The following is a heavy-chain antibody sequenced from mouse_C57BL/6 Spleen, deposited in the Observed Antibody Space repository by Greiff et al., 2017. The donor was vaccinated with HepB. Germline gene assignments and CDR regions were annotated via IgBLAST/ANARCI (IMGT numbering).Heavy chain of an antibody. Sequence: QVQLQQPGAELVRPGSSVKLSCKASGYTFTSYWMHWVKQRPIQGLEWIGNIDPSDSETHYNQKFKDKATLTVDKSSSTAYMQLSSLTSEDSAVYYCARMAIDYYGSSVPNWYFDVWGTGTTVTVSS. V-gene: IGHV1-52*01. CDR1: GYTFTSYW. CDR2: IDPSDSET. CDR3: ARMAIDYYGSSVPNWYFDV. D-gene: IGHD1-1*01. J-gene: IGHJ1*03.